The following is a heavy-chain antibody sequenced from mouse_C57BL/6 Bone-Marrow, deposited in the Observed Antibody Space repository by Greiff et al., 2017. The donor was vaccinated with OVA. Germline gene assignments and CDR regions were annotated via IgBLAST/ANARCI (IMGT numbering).Heavy chain of an antibody. V-gene: IGHV1-53*01. D-gene: IGHD2-5*01. J-gene: IGHJ4*01. CDR1: GYTFTSYW. Sequence: QVQLKQPGTELVKPGASVKLSCKASGYTFTSYWMHWVKQRPGQGLEWIGNINPSNGGTNYNEKFKSKATLTVDKSSSTAYMQLSILTSEDSAVYYCARSWSNYGFCYAMDYWGQGTSVTVSS. CDR2: INPSNGGT. CDR3: ARSWSNYGFCYAMDY.